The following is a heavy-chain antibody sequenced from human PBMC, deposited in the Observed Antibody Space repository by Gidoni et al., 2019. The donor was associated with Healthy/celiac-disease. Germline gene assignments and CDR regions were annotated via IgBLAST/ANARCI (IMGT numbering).Heavy chain of an antibody. Sequence: QITLKESGPTLVKPTQTLTLTCTFSGFSLSTSGLGVGWIRQPPGKALEWLALIYWDDDKRYSPSLKSRLTITKDTSKNQVVLTMTNMDPVDTATYYCAHRRTYYGSGSYYSYYFDYWGQGTLVTVSS. CDR1: GFSLSTSGLG. J-gene: IGHJ4*02. D-gene: IGHD3-10*01. CDR3: AHRRTYYGSGSYYSYYFDY. V-gene: IGHV2-5*02. CDR2: IYWDDDK.